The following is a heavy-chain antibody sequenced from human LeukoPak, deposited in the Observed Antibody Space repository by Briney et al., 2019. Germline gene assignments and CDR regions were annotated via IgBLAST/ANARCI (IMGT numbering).Heavy chain of an antibody. J-gene: IGHJ4*02. CDR2: VYTSGST. CDR1: GGSISSYY. Sequence: SETLSLTCTVSGGSISSYYWSWIRQPAGKGLEWIGRVYTSGSTNYNPSLKTRVTMSVDTSKNQFSLMLSSVTAADTAVYYCARDEYYYGSGTYIPFDYWGQGTLVTVSS. D-gene: IGHD3-10*01. V-gene: IGHV4-4*07. CDR3: ARDEYYYGSGTYIPFDY.